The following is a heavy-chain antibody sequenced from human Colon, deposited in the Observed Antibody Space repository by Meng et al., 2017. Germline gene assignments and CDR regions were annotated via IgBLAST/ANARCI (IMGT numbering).Heavy chain of an antibody. CDR2: VYHRGDT. J-gene: IGHJ4*02. V-gene: IGHV4-4*02. Sequence: VQLQESGPGLVKPSGTLFLTCTVSGDSISSDIWWSWVRQPPGKGLEWIGEVYHRGDTNYNPSLKSRVVISVDRSKNQFSLNLSSVTAADTAVYYCGRDQGRQLINHWGQGTLVTVSS. D-gene: IGHD1-1*01. CDR1: GDSISSDIW. CDR3: GRDQGRQLINH.